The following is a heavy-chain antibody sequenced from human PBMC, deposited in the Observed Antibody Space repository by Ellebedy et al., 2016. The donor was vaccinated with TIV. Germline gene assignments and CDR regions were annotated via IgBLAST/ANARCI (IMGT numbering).Heavy chain of an antibody. Sequence: GESLKISXDASGFSFSSRAMAWVRQAPGKGLEYVSDISGSGVSTYYADSVKGRFTISRDNSKNTLYLQMNSLRGGDTAIYYCARSIGWYYFDYWGQGTLVTVSS. D-gene: IGHD6-19*01. CDR3: ARSIGWYYFDY. CDR1: GFSFSSRA. V-gene: IGHV3-23*01. CDR2: ISGSGVST. J-gene: IGHJ4*02.